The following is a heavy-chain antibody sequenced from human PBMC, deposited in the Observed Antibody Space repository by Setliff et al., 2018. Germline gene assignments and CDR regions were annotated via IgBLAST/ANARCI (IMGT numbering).Heavy chain of an antibody. CDR3: ARESATIGEFPLYYFDK. J-gene: IGHJ4*02. D-gene: IGHD3-10*01. Sequence: KPSETLSLTCSVSGGSISSGGFYWSWIRQSAGRGLEWIGHFHTGGATDCNLSLKSRVTISLDSSKNQFSLRLSSVTAADAAVYFCARESATIGEFPLYYFDKWGQGIPVTVSS. CDR2: FHTGGAT. V-gene: IGHV4-61*09. CDR1: GGSISSGGFY.